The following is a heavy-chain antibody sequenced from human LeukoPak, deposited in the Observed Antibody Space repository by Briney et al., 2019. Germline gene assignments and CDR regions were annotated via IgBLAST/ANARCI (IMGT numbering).Heavy chain of an antibody. V-gene: IGHV3-23*01. Sequence: GGCLRLSCAASGFTFSSYAMSWVRQAPGKGLEWVSAISGSGGSTYYADSVKGRFTISRDNSKNTLYLQMNSLRAEDTAVYYCAKDQSYGYGSYYYYYGMDVWGQGTTVTVSS. CDR1: GFTFSSYA. D-gene: IGHD5-18*01. CDR2: ISGSGGST. CDR3: AKDQSYGYGSYYYYYGMDV. J-gene: IGHJ6*02.